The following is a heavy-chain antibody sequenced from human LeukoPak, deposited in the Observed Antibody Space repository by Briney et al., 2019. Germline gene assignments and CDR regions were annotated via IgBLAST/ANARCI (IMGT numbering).Heavy chain of an antibody. D-gene: IGHD3-10*01. CDR2: ISDSGTST. J-gene: IGHJ6*03. V-gene: IGHV3-23*01. CDR3: ARGLHDYGLGTYYYYYYVDV. CDR1: GFTFRSYA. Sequence: GGSLRLSCAASGFTFRSYAMTWVRQAPGKGLEWVSSISDSGTSTYYADSVKGRFTISRDNSKNTLYLQMNSLRAEDTAVYYRARGLHDYGLGTYYYYYYVDVWGKGTTVTVSS.